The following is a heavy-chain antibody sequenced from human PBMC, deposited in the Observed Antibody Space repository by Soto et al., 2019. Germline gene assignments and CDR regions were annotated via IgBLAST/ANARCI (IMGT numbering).Heavy chain of an antibody. CDR3: AHRERLSSGWQTFDY. J-gene: IGHJ4*02. V-gene: IGHV2-5*02. Sequence: QITLKESGPTLVKPTQTLTLTCTFSGFSLSTSAVGVGWIRQPPGKALEWLALIYWDGIERYSPSLKSRLTIXXDXSXXQVVLTMTNMDPVDTATYYCAHRERLSSGWQTFDYWGQGTLVTVSS. CDR1: GFSLSTSAVG. D-gene: IGHD6-19*01. CDR2: IYWDGIE.